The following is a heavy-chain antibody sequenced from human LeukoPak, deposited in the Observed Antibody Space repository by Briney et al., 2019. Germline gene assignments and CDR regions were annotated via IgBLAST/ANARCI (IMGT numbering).Heavy chain of an antibody. Sequence: SVKVSCKASGGTFSSYAISWVRQAPGQGLEWMGGIIPIFGTANYAQKFPGRVTITADESTSTAYMELSSLRSEDTAVYYCAREAGAYCSGGSCYSGWFDPWGQGTLVTVSS. J-gene: IGHJ5*02. D-gene: IGHD2-15*01. CDR3: AREAGAYCSGGSCYSGWFDP. CDR1: GGTFSSYA. V-gene: IGHV1-69*13. CDR2: IIPIFGTA.